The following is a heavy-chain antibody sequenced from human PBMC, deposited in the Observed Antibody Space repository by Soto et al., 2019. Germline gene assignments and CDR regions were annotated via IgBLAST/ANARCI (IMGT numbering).Heavy chain of an antibody. Sequence: SVKVSCKVSGYTLTELSMHWVRQAPGKGLEWMGGFDPEDGETIYAQKFQGRVTMTEDTSTDTAYMELSSLRSEDTAVYYCATSSSGYALYNWFDPWGQGTLVTVSS. D-gene: IGHD3-22*01. V-gene: IGHV1-24*01. CDR3: ATSSSGYALYNWFDP. J-gene: IGHJ5*02. CDR2: FDPEDGET. CDR1: GYTLTELS.